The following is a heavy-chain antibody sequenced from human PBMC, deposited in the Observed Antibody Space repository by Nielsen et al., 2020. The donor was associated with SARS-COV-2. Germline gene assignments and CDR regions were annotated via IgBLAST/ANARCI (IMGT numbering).Heavy chain of an antibody. CDR1: GFTFSSYG. J-gene: IGHJ4*02. CDR3: AKDRHPIAAVISGTDYFDY. V-gene: IGHV3-23*01. Sequence: GESLKISCAASGFTFSSYGMHWVRQAPGKGLEWVSAISGSGGSTYYADSVKGRFTISRDNSKNTLYLQMNSLRAEDTAVYYCAKDRHPIAAVISGTDYFDYWGQGTLVTVSS. CDR2: ISGSGGST. D-gene: IGHD6-13*01.